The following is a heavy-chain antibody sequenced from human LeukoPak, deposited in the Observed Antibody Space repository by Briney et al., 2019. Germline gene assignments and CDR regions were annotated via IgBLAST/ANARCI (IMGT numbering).Heavy chain of an antibody. D-gene: IGHD5-18*01. V-gene: IGHV6-1*01. J-gene: IGHJ6*02. CDR2: TYYRSKWYN. CDR3: ARDLGRRQCSGYSYGFINAMDV. CDR1: GDSVSSNSAA. Sequence: SQTLLLTCAISGDSVSSNSAAWNWIRQSPSRGLEWLGRTYYRSKWYNDYAVSVKSRITINPDTSKNQFSLQLNSVTPDDTALYYCARDLGRRQCSGYSYGFINAMDVWGQGTTVTVSS.